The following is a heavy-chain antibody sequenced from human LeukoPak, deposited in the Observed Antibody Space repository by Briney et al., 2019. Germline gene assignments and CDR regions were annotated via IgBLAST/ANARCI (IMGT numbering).Heavy chain of an antibody. J-gene: IGHJ6*03. CDR1: GGSFSGYY. CDR3: ARGVSGYSSSWYPGHYYYYMDV. Sequence: PSETLSLTCAVYGGSFSGYYWSWIRQPPGKGLEWIGEINHSGSTNYNPSLKGRVTISVDTSKNQFSLKLSSVTAADTAVYYCARGVSGYSSSWYPGHYYYYMDVWGKGTTVTVSS. D-gene: IGHD6-13*01. V-gene: IGHV4-34*01. CDR2: INHSGST.